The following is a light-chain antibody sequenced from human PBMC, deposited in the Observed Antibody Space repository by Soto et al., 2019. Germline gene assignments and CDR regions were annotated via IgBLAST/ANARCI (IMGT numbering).Light chain of an antibody. CDR2: DNN. CDR3: GTWDSTLSAVV. CDR1: SSNIGNNY. J-gene: IGLJ2*01. Sequence: QSVLTQPPSVSAAPGQKVTISCSGSSSNIGNNYVSWYQQLPGTAPKLLIYDNNKRPSGIPDRFSGSKSGTSATLGITGPQTGDEADYYCGTWDSTLSAVVFGGGTQLPVL. V-gene: IGLV1-51*01.